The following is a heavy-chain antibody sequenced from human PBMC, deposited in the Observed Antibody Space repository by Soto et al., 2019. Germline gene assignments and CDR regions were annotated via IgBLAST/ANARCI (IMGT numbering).Heavy chain of an antibody. Sequence: VQLVESGGGVVQPGRSLRLSCAASGFTFSSYGMHWDRQAPGKGLEWVALISYDGSKKYYEDSVKGRFTISRDNSKNTLYLQMNSLRTEDSAVYYCAGGWNYFDYWGQGTLVTVSS. CDR3: AGGWNYFDY. CDR1: GFTFSSYG. V-gene: IGHV3-30*03. J-gene: IGHJ4*02. CDR2: ISYDGSKK. D-gene: IGHD6-19*01.